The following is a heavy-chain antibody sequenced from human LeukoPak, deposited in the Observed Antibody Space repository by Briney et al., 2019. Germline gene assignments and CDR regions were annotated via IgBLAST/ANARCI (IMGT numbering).Heavy chain of an antibody. V-gene: IGHV4-30-2*01. J-gene: IGHJ4*02. CDR2: IHHSGST. Sequence: PSETLSLTCAVSGVSISSDGYSWNWIRQPPGKGLEWIGYIHHSGSTYYNPSLKSRVTISVDRSKNQFSLKVTSVTAADTAIYYCSRLYSGTRPPDYWGQGTLVTVSS. CDR3: SRLYSGTRPPDY. CDR1: GVSISSDGYS. D-gene: IGHD2-15*01.